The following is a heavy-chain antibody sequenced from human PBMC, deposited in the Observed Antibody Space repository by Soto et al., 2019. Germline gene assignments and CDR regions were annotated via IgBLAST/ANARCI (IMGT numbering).Heavy chain of an antibody. CDR2: IYYSGST. CDR3: ARATRDGYNLGGSDY. CDR1: GGSISSSSFH. V-gene: IGHV4-39*01. D-gene: IGHD5-12*01. J-gene: IGHJ4*02. Sequence: SETLSLTCTVSGGSISSSSFHWGWIRQPPGKGLEWIGSIYYSGSTYYSPSLKSRVTISVDTSKNQFSLKLSSVTAADTAVYYCARATRDGYNLGGSDYWGQGTQVTVSS.